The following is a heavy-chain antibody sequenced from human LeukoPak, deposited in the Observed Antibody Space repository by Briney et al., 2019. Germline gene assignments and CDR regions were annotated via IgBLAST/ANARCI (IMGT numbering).Heavy chain of an antibody. V-gene: IGHV1-2*02. CDR1: GYTFTGYY. J-gene: IGHJ1*01. CDR2: INPNSGGT. Sequence: GASVKVSCKASGYTFTGYYMHWVRQAPGQGLEWMGWINPNSGGTNYAQKFQGRVTMTRDTSISTAYMELSRLRSDDTAVYYCAREGLISSDEKEYFQHWGQGTLVTVSS. CDR3: AREGLISSDEKEYFQH. D-gene: IGHD3-22*01.